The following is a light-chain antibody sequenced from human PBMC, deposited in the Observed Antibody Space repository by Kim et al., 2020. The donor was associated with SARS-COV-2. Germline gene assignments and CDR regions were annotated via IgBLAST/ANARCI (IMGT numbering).Light chain of an antibody. CDR3: QVWDDSNGLTWV. Sequence: PGKTAKISCGGSNIREKSVHWYQQTTGQAPVLVIYYDSDRPSGIPERFSGSNSGNAATLIISRVEVGDEADYYCQVWDDSNGLTWVFGGGTQLTVL. J-gene: IGLJ3*02. CDR2: YDS. CDR1: NIREKS. V-gene: IGLV3-21*04.